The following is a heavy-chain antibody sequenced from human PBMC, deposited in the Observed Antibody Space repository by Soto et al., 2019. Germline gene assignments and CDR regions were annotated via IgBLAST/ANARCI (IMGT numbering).Heavy chain of an antibody. V-gene: IGHV1-8*01. Sequence: QEQLVQSGAEVKKPGASVKVSCKTSGYTFTDYDINWVRQATGQGLEWIGWMNPNSGETGYAQKFPCRVTMTRSASLSTVYLELSSLRSDDTAVYYCARVAVAARPRWYNWFDPWGQGTLVTVSS. CDR1: GYTFTDYD. CDR2: MNPNSGET. CDR3: ARVAVAARPRWYNWFDP. D-gene: IGHD2-15*01. J-gene: IGHJ5*02.